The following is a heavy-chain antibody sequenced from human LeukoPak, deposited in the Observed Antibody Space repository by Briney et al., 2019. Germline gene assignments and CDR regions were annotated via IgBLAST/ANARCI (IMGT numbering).Heavy chain of an antibody. CDR2: IIGSGGST. D-gene: IGHD3-22*01. CDR1: GFIFSSYA. J-gene: IGHJ4*02. CDR3: AKDAQGGYDSSGYPDYFDY. V-gene: IGHV3-23*01. Sequence: GGCLRLSCAASGFIFSSYAMDWVRQAPGKGLEWVSAIIGSGGSTYYADSVKGGFTTSRDNSKNTLYLQMSSLRAEDTAVYYCAKDAQGGYDSSGYPDYFDYWGQGTLVTVSS.